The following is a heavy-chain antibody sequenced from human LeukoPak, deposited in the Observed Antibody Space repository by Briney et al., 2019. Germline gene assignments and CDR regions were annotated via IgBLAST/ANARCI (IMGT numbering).Heavy chain of an antibody. CDR1: GFTFSSYG. CDR2: ISYDGSNK. J-gene: IGHJ5*02. Sequence: GGSLRLSCAASGFTFSSYGMHWVRQAPGKGLEWVAVISYDGSNKYYADSVKGRFTISRDNSKNTLYLQMNSLRAEDTAVYFCAKVDYGDYDGLDPWGQGTLVTVSS. V-gene: IGHV3-30*18. CDR3: AKVDYGDYDGLDP. D-gene: IGHD4-17*01.